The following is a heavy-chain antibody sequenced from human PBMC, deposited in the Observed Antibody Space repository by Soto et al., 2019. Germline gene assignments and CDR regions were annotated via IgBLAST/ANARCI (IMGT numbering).Heavy chain of an antibody. CDR2: ISSSSSYI. Sequence: PGGSLRLSCAASGFTFSSFSIHWIRQAPGKGLEWVASISSSSSYIYYADSVKGRFTISRDNAKNSLYLQMNSLRAEDTAVYYCARTRYCTNGVCYSHPGSLLCDYWGQGTLVTVSS. J-gene: IGHJ4*02. CDR3: ARTRYCTNGVCYSHPGSLLCDY. V-gene: IGHV3-21*01. CDR1: GFTFSSFS. D-gene: IGHD2-8*01.